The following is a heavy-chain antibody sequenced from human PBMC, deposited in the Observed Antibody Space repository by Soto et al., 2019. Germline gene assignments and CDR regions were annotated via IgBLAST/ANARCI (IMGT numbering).Heavy chain of an antibody. V-gene: IGHV5-51*01. D-gene: IGHD2-2*02. Sequence: GESLKISCKGSGYSFATYWIGWVRQMPGKGLEWMGIIYPGDSDTRYSPSFQGQVTISADKSISTAYLQWSSLKASDTAMYYCATGGYCSSTSCYNFFDYWGQGTLVTVSS. J-gene: IGHJ4*02. CDR1: GYSFATYW. CDR3: ATGGYCSSTSCYNFFDY. CDR2: IYPGDSDT.